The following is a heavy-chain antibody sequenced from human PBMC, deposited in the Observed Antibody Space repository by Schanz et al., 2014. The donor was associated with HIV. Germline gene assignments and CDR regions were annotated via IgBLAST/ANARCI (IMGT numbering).Heavy chain of an antibody. J-gene: IGHJ4*02. CDR2: ISYDGRNK. D-gene: IGHD2-8*01. V-gene: IGHV3-30*03. Sequence: QVQLVESGGGVVQPGRSLRLSCAASGFSFSNFGMHWVRQAPGKGLEWVAVISYDGRNKYYADSVKGRLTISRDNSKNTMYLKMNSLRVDDTAVYYCARDRMVYAQAPLYYFDYWGQGTLVTVSS. CDR3: ARDRMVYAQAPLYYFDY. CDR1: GFSFSNFG.